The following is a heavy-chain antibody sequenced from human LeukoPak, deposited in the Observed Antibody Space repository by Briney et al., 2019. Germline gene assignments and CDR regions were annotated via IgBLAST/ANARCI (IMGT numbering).Heavy chain of an antibody. D-gene: IGHD3-9*01. J-gene: IGHJ5*02. CDR2: IRDSVGNT. CDR1: GFTFSSYA. V-gene: IGHV3-23*01. CDR3: ARGPSITTTGTFDP. Sequence: GGSLRLSCAASGFTFSSYAMNWVRQAPGKGLEWVSSIRDSVGNTYYADSVKDRFTISRDNSRNTLYLQMTSLRAEDTAVYYCARGPSITTTGTFDPWGQGTLSPSPQ.